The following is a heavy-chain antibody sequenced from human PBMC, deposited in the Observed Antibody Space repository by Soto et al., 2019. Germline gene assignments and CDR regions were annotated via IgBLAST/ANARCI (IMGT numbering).Heavy chain of an antibody. CDR1: GFTFSRYA. D-gene: IGHD3-10*01. Sequence: GGSLRLSCGASGFTFSRYAMSWVRQAPGRGLQWISGISVSGDNTSYVESVRGRFTVYRDSSKNTLYLQMNNLRAEDTALYYCAKDGKMRTKVWFPAGYGMDVWGQGTTVTVSS. J-gene: IGHJ6*02. CDR2: ISVSGDNT. CDR3: AKDGKMRTKVWFPAGYGMDV. V-gene: IGHV3-23*01.